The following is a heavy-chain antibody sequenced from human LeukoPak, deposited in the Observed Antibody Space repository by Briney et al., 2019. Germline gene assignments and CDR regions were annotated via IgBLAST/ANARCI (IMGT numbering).Heavy chain of an antibody. J-gene: IGHJ5*02. CDR3: TVPQSGGNWFDP. CDR2: IRGKGFSDPP. D-gene: IGHD3-16*01. CDR1: GFTFSDSV. Sequence: GGSLRLSCAASGFTFSDSVIHWVRQASGKGLEWVGRIRGKGFSDPPAYAASVKDRFTISRDDSESTAYLQMNSLKAEDTAVYYCTVPQSGGNWFDPWGPGTQVTVSS. V-gene: IGHV3-73*01.